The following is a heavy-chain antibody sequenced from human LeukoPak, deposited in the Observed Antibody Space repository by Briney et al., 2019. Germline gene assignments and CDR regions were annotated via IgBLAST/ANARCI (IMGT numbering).Heavy chain of an antibody. CDR1: GFTFSSYA. CDR3: ARDRSSSSWYSDSMGY. CDR2: ISYDGSNK. V-gene: IGHV3-30-3*01. Sequence: PGGSLRLSCAASGFTFSSYAMHWVRQAPGKGLEWVAVISYDGSNKYYADSVKGRFTISRDNSRNTLYLQMNSPRAEDTAVYYCARDRSSSSWYSDSMGYWGQGTLVTVSS. D-gene: IGHD6-13*01. J-gene: IGHJ4*02.